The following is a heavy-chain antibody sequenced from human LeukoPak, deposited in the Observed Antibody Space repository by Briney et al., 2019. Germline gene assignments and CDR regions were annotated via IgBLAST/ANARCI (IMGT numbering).Heavy chain of an antibody. D-gene: IGHD2-15*01. Sequence: PGGSLRLSCAASGFSFSSYSMNWVRQAPGEGLQWLSYIGPNSRIIYYTDSVEGRFTISRDNAKNSLYLQMNSLRAEDTAVYYCAKLDVVAAPFDYWGQGTLVTVSS. CDR2: IGPNSRII. V-gene: IGHV3-48*01. CDR1: GFSFSSYS. J-gene: IGHJ4*02. CDR3: AKLDVVAAPFDY.